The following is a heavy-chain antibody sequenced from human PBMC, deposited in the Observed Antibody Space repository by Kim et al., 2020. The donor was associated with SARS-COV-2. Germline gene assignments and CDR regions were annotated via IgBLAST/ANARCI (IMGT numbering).Heavy chain of an antibody. Sequence: DCVKSRFTISRDNAKDSLYLQMNSLRAEDTALYYCAKEFIFRSNPRGGFDYWGQGTLVTVSS. D-gene: IGHD3-3*02. CDR3: AKEFIFRSNPRGGFDY. J-gene: IGHJ4*02. V-gene: IGHV3-9*01.